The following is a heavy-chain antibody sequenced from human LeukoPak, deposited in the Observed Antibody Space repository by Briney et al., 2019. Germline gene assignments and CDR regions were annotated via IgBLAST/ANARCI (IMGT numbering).Heavy chain of an antibody. V-gene: IGHV3-7*04. CDR2: INQDGSVK. J-gene: IGHJ4*02. D-gene: IGHD6-13*01. Sequence: PGGSLRLPCAASGFTFRSYWMSWVRRAPGKGLEWVANINQDGSVKYYVDSVKGRFTISRDNAKNSLYLQMNSLRPEDMAVYYCAREAIAAAGTSWYFDYWGQGTLVTVSS. CDR3: AREAIAAAGTSWYFDY. CDR1: GFTFRSYW.